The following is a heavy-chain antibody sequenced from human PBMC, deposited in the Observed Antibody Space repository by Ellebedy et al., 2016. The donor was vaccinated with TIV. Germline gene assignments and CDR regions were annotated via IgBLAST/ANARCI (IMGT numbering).Heavy chain of an antibody. CDR2: ISSSSSTI. D-gene: IGHD1-26*01. CDR3: ARDPKWELQLLKKYYYGMDV. CDR1: GFTFSSYS. Sequence: GESLKISCAASGFTFSSYSMNWVRQAPGKGLEWVSYISSSSSTIYYADSVKGRFTISRDNAKNSLYLQMNSLRDEDTAVYYCARDPKWELQLLKKYYYGMDVWGQGTTVTVSS. J-gene: IGHJ6*02. V-gene: IGHV3-48*02.